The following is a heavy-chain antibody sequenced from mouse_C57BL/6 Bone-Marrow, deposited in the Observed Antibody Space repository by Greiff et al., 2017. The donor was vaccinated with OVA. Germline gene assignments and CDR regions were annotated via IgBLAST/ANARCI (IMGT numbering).Heavy chain of an antibody. CDR1: GYTFTSYW. CDR2: IDPSDSYT. D-gene: IGHD2-4*01. CDR3: ARSEYDGDRFAY. Sequence: QVQLQQPGAELVMPGASVKLSCKASGYTFTSYWMHWVKQRPGQGLEWIGEIDPSDSYTNYNQKFKGKSTLTVDKSSSTAYMQLSSLTSEDSAVYYCARSEYDGDRFAYWGQGTLVTVSA. V-gene: IGHV1-69*01. J-gene: IGHJ3*01.